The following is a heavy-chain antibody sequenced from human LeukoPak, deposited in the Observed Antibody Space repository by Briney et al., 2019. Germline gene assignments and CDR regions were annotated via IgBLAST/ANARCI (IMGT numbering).Heavy chain of an antibody. CDR2: ISSSSGDI. CDR1: GFTFSSYA. CDR3: ARVGAFTAINF. D-gene: IGHD5-18*01. V-gene: IGHV3-21*01. J-gene: IGHJ4*02. Sequence: GGSLRLSCAASGFTFSSYAMSWVRQAPGKGLEWVSSISSSSGDIYYADSVRGRFTISRDNAKNSLYLQMNSLRAEDTAVYYCARVGAFTAINFWGQGTLVTVSS.